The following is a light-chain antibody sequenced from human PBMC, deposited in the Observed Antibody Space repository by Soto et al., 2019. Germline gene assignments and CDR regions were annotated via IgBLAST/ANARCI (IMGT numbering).Light chain of an antibody. Sequence: EIVMTQSPATLSVSPVERATLSCMASQSVSSYLAWYQQKPGQAPRLLIYDASNRATGIPARFSGSGSGTDFTLTISSLEPEDFAVYYCQQYGSSPQTFGQGTKVDIK. CDR1: QSVSSY. V-gene: IGKV3-11*01. J-gene: IGKJ1*01. CDR3: QQYGSSPQT. CDR2: DAS.